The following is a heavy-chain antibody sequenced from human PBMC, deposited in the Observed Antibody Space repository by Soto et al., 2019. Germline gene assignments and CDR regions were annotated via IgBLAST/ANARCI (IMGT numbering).Heavy chain of an antibody. D-gene: IGHD5-12*01. CDR3: ARDSGRDGYNDPHY. CDR2: VSNSGGI. CDR1: GGSVSSDNSY. Sequence: QVQLQESGPGLVKPSETLSLTCTVSGGSVSSDNSYWSWFRQPPGKRLKWIGYVSNSGGINYNPSLKSRVTISVDTSKNLFSLDLRSVTAADTAVYYCARDSGRDGYNDPHYWGQGTLVTVSS. V-gene: IGHV4-61*01. J-gene: IGHJ4*02.